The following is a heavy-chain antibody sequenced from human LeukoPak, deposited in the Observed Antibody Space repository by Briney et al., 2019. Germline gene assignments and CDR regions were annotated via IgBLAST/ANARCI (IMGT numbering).Heavy chain of an antibody. CDR2: IIGGGGST. Sequence: PGGSLRLSCAASGFTFSNYPMTWVRQAPGKGLEWVSGIIGGGGSTYYADSVKGRFTISRDNSKNTLYLQMNSLRAEDTAVYYCARAERWPPAWFDPWGQGTLVTVSS. J-gene: IGHJ5*02. D-gene: IGHD5-24*01. CDR3: ARAERWPPAWFDP. V-gene: IGHV3-23*01. CDR1: GFTFSNYP.